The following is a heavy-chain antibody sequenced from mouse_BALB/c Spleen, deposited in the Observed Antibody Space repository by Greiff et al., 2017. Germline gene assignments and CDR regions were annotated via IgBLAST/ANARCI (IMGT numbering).Heavy chain of an antibody. CDR2: ISYSGST. V-gene: IGHV3-2*02. Sequence: DVKLQESGPGLVKPSQSLSLTCTVTGYSITSDYAWNWIRQFPGNKLEWMGYISYSGSTSYNPSLKSRISITRDTSKNQFFLQLNSVTTEDTATYYCARSGDYDVEYFDYWGQGTTLTVSS. CDR3: ARSGDYDVEYFDY. J-gene: IGHJ2*01. D-gene: IGHD2-4*01. CDR1: GYSITSDYA.